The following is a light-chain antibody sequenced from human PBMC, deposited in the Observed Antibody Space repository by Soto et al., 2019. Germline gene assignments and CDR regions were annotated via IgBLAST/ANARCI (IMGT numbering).Light chain of an antibody. CDR1: QSVNDNY. J-gene: IGKJ1*01. V-gene: IGKV3-20*01. CDR2: GAS. Sequence: EIVLMQSPGTLSLSPRERATLSCRASQSVNDNYLAWYQHKPGQAPRLLIYGASSRAPGIPDRFSGSGSGTDFTLTISRLEPEDFAIYYCQQYAASPRTFGQGTQVEVK. CDR3: QQYAASPRT.